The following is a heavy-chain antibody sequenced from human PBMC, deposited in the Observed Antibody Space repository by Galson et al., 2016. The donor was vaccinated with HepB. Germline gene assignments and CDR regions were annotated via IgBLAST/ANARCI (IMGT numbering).Heavy chain of an antibody. Sequence: SLRLSCAASGFTFSCYWMSWVRQAPGKGLVWVANINQDGSEKNYVDSVKGRFTISRDNAKNSLYLQMNSLRAEDTAVYYCARETGDYYDSRGYYSNNWFDPWGQGTLVTVSS. D-gene: IGHD3-22*01. CDR1: GFTFSCYW. V-gene: IGHV3-7*01. CDR2: INQDGSEK. J-gene: IGHJ5*02. CDR3: ARETGDYYDSRGYYSNNWFDP.